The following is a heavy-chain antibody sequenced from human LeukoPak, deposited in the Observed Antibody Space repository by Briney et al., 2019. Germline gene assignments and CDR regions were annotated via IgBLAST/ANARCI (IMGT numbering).Heavy chain of an antibody. CDR2: IRYDGSNK. Sequence: GGSLRLSCAASGFTFSSYGMHGVRQAPGKELEWVAFIRYDGSNKYYADSVKGRFTISRDNSKNTLYLQMNSLRAEDTAVYYCAKAVSSSWYFDYWGQGTLVTVSS. CDR1: GFTFSSYG. D-gene: IGHD6-13*01. CDR3: AKAVSSSWYFDY. V-gene: IGHV3-30*02. J-gene: IGHJ4*02.